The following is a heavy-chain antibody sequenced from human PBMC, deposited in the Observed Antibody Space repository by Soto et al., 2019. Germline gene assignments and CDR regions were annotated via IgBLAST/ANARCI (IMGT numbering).Heavy chain of an antibody. CDR2: ISYDGSNK. D-gene: IGHD6-19*01. CDR1: GFTFSNYA. Sequence: GGSLRLSCAASGFTFSNYAMHWVRQAPGKGLEWVAVISYDGSNKYYADSEKGRFTISRDNSKNTLYLQMNSLRAEDTAVYYCAKVLAVAGGRYFDYWGQGTLVTVSS. V-gene: IGHV3-30-3*01. J-gene: IGHJ4*02. CDR3: AKVLAVAGGRYFDY.